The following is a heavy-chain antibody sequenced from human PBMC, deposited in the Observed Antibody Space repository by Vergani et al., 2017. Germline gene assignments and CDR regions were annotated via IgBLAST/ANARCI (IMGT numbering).Heavy chain of an antibody. CDR2: IYYSGST. D-gene: IGHD6-6*01. Sequence: QVQLQESGPGLVKPSETLSLTCTVSGGSISSSSYYWGWIRQPPGKGLEWIGSIYYSGSTYYNPSLKSRVTISVDTSKNQFSLKLSSVTAADTAVYYCARGGGIAARPNYYYYMDVWGKGTTVTVSS. CDR3: ARGGGIAARPNYYYYMDV. V-gene: IGHV4-39*01. J-gene: IGHJ6*03. CDR1: GGSISSSSYY.